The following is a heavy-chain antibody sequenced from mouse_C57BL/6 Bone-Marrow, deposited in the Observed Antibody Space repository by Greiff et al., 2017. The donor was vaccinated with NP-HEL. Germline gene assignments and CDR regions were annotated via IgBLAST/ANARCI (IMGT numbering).Heavy chain of an antibody. V-gene: IGHV1-5*01. CDR2: IYPGHSDT. CDR1: GYTFTSYW. D-gene: IGHD1-1*01. J-gene: IGHJ2*01. Sequence: EVQLQQSGTVLARPGASVKMSCKTSGYTFTSYWMHWVKQRPGQGLEWIGAIYPGHSDTSYNQQFQGQAKLTAVTSASTAYMQLSSLTTEDAAVYYCTPGTTTVGDYGDRGTAPTVTS. CDR3: TPGTTTVGDY.